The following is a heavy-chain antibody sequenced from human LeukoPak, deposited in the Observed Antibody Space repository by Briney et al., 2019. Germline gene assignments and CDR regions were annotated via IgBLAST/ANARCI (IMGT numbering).Heavy chain of an antibody. CDR3: AREVDPPHNWAPDY. CDR2: IKQDGSEK. D-gene: IGHD1-20*01. Sequence: PGGSLRLSCAASGFTLSDYSMSWVRQAPGKGLEWVASIKQDGSEKHYVDSVKGRFTISRDNAKNSLYLQMNSPRAEDTAVYYCAREVDPPHNWAPDYWGQGTLVTVSS. V-gene: IGHV3-7*01. CDR1: GFTLSDYS. J-gene: IGHJ4*02.